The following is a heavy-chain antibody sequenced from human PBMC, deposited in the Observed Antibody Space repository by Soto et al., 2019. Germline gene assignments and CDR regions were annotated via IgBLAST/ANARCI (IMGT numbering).Heavy chain of an antibody. CDR2: ISYDGRDK. CDR1: GFTFSNYG. V-gene: IGHV3-30*18. D-gene: IGHD4-4*01. CDR3: TKTIYSNYPTYYYYYGLDV. Sequence: LRLSCAASGFTFSNYGMHWVRQVPGKGLEWVAIISYDGRDKYYTDSVKGRFTISRDNSNSTLYLQMNSLRAEDTAMYYCTKTIYSNYPTYYYYYGLDVWGRGTTVTVSS. J-gene: IGHJ6*02.